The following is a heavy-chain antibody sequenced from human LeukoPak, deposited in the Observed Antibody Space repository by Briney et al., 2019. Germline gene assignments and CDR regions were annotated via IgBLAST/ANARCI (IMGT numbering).Heavy chain of an antibody. CDR1: GYTFTSYD. Sequence: WASVKVSCKASGYTFTSYDINWVRQATGQGLEWMGWMNPNSGNTGYAQKFQGRVTMTRNTSISTAYMELSSLRSEDTAAYYCARLSYDFWSGYWTIDYWGQGTLVTVSS. D-gene: IGHD3-3*01. J-gene: IGHJ4*02. CDR3: ARLSYDFWSGYWTIDY. V-gene: IGHV1-8*01. CDR2: MNPNSGNT.